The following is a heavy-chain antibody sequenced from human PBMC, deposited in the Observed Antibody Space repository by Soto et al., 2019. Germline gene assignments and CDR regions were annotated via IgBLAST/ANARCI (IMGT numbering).Heavy chain of an antibody. J-gene: IGHJ5*01. Sequence: TLSLTCTVSGGSISSGEYYWSWIRQPPGKGLEWIGYIYYSGSTYYNPSLKSRVTISVDTSKNQFSLKLSSVTAADTAVYYCARGFCSGTSYHKSVWFESWGQGTLVTVSS. CDR1: GGSISSGEYY. CDR2: IYYSGST. D-gene: IGHD2-2*01. V-gene: IGHV4-30-4*01. CDR3: ARGFCSGTSYHKSVWFES.